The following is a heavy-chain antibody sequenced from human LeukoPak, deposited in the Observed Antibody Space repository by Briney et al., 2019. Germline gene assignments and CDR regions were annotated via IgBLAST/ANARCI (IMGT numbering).Heavy chain of an antibody. Sequence: SETLSLTCTVSDGSINGYYWSWIRQPPGKGLDWIGYMYSGGTTNYSPSLKSRVTISEDMSKNQFSLKLTSVTAADTALYYCAKDMTGGSPKGRDAFDIWGQGTMVTVSS. V-gene: IGHV4-59*01. CDR1: DGSINGYY. D-gene: IGHD2-8*02. CDR3: AKDMTGGSPKGRDAFDI. J-gene: IGHJ3*02. CDR2: MYSGGTT.